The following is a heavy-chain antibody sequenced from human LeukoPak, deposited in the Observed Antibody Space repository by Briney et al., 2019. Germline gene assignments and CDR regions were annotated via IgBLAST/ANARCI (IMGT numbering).Heavy chain of an antibody. CDR2: INHSGST. V-gene: IGHV4-34*01. J-gene: IGHJ3*02. D-gene: IGHD3-22*01. Sequence: SETLSLTCAVYGGSFSGYYWSWIRQPPGKGLEWIGEINHSGSTNYNPSLKSRVTISVDTSKNQFSLKLSSVTAADTAVYYCARITSLIVVIIPPMDAFDIWGQGTTVTVSS. CDR3: ARITSLIVVIIPPMDAFDI. CDR1: GGSFSGYY.